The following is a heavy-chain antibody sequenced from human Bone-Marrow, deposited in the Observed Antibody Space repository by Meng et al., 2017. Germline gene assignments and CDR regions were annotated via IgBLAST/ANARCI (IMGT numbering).Heavy chain of an antibody. CDR2: IYHGGDT. V-gene: IGHV4/OR15-8*02. CDR3: ASWIYSCGWQ. J-gene: IGHJ4*02. CDR1: GGSISSIDW. Sequence: VARQGSGPGLGKPSGTRSLSRVVSGGSISSIDWWSWVRQPPGKGLEWIGEIYHGGDTNYNPSLKSRVTIAIDRSKNQFSLKLSSVTAADTAVYYCASWIYSCGWQWGQGTLVTVSS. D-gene: IGHD6-19*01.